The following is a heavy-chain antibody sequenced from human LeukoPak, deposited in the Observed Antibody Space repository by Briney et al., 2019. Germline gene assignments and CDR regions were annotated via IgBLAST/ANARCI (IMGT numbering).Heavy chain of an antibody. D-gene: IGHD3-10*01. Sequence: SETLSLTCTVSGGSISSYYWSWIRQSPGKGLEWIGYIYYSGSTNYNPSLKSRVTISVDTSKNQFSLKLSSVTAADTAVYYCARGDVLLWFGEPITTYFDYWGQGTLVTVSS. CDR3: ARGDVLLWFGEPITTYFDY. CDR1: GGSISSYY. J-gene: IGHJ4*02. CDR2: IYYSGST. V-gene: IGHV4-59*01.